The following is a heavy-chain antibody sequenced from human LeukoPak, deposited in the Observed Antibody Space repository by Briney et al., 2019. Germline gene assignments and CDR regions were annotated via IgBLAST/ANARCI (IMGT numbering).Heavy chain of an antibody. CDR3: ARDFGPRGIDY. D-gene: IGHD3-10*01. Sequence: SETLSLTCVVSGYSISDGYYWAWIRQSPRRGLEWIGSIYNSGDSYYNPSLKTRVTISVDTSKNQFSLKVRSVTAADTAIYYCARDFGPRGIDYWGQGTLVTVSS. CDR2: IYNSGDS. V-gene: IGHV4-38-2*02. J-gene: IGHJ4*02. CDR1: GYSISDGYY.